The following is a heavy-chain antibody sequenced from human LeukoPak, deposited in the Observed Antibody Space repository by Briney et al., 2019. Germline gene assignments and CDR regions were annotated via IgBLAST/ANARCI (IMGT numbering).Heavy chain of an antibody. D-gene: IGHD2-15*01. V-gene: IGHV1-69*01. CDR2: IIPIFGTA. Sequence: SVKVSCKASGGTFSRYAISWVRQAPGQGLEWMGGIIPIFGTANYAQKFQGRVTITADESTSTAYMELSSLRSEDTAVYYCARDRYCSGGSCYDAFDIWGQGTMVTVSS. CDR3: ARDRYCSGGSCYDAFDI. CDR1: GGTFSRYA. J-gene: IGHJ3*02.